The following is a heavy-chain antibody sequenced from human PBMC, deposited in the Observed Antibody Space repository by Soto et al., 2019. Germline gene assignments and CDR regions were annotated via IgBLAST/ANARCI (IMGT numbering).Heavy chain of an antibody. Sequence: GGSLRLSCAASGFAFSSYGMHWVRQAPGKGLEWVAVVSDDGSNKYYADSVKGRFTISRDNSKNTLYLQMNSLRAEDTAAYYCAKEWVYDSSGWSFDYWGQGTLVTVSS. CDR2: VSDDGSNK. CDR1: GFAFSSYG. D-gene: IGHD3-22*01. CDR3: AKEWVYDSSGWSFDY. J-gene: IGHJ4*02. V-gene: IGHV3-30*18.